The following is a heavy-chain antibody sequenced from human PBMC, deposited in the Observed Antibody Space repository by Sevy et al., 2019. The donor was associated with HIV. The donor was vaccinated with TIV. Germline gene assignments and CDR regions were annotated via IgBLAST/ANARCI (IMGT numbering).Heavy chain of an antibody. CDR3: VRAIAAEASF. Sequence: GGSLRLSCAASGLTLNSYWMSWVRQAPGKGLEWVANINKDGSVRYYVDSGKGRFTISRDNARNLVYLQMNRLRAEDTALYYCVRAIAAEASFWGQGTLVTVSS. D-gene: IGHD6-13*01. V-gene: IGHV3-7*01. CDR2: INKDGSVR. CDR1: GLTLNSYW. J-gene: IGHJ4*02.